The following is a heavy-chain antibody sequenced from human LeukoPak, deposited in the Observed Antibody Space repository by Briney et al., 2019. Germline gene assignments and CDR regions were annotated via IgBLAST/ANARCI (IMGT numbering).Heavy chain of an antibody. CDR1: GFTYSSYS. CDR2: ISSSSSYI. CDR3: ASSAPLYCRSTSCYMDY. D-gene: IGHD2-2*02. Sequence: GGSLRLSCAASGFTYSSYSMSWVRQAAGKGLEWVSSISSSSSYIYYADSVKGRFTISRDNAKNSLYLQMNILRAEDTAVYYCASSAPLYCRSTSCYMDYWGPGTLVTASS. V-gene: IGHV3-21*01. J-gene: IGHJ4*01.